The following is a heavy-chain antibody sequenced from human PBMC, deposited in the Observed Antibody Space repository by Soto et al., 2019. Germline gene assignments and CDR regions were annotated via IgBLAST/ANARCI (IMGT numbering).Heavy chain of an antibody. V-gene: IGHV5-51*01. CDR2: IYPGDSDT. D-gene: IGHD1-26*01. CDR3: AAAVGATPYYYYYGMDV. CDR1: GYSFTSYW. J-gene: IGHJ6*02. Sequence: GESLKISCKGFGYSFTSYWIAWVRQMPGKGPEWMGVIYPGDSDTRYSPSFQGQVTISADKSISTAYLQWSSLKASDTAMYYCAAAVGATPYYYYYGMDVWGQGTTVTVSS.